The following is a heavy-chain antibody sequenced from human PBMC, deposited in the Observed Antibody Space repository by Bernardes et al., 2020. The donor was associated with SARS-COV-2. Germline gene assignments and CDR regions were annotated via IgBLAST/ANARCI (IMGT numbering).Heavy chain of an antibody. V-gene: IGHV3-74*01. CDR3: ASEHQKYYYYYGMDV. CDR1: GFTFSSYW. Sequence: GGSLRLSCAASGFTFSSYWMHWVRQAPGKGLVWVSRINSDGSSTSYADSVKGRFTISRDNAKNTLYLQMNSLGAEDTAVYYCASEHQKYYYYYGMDVWGQGTTGTVSS. J-gene: IGHJ6*02. CDR2: INSDGSST.